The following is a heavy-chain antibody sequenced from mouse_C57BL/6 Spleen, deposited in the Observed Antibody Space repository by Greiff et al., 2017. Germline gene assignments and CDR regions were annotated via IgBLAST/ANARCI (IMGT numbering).Heavy chain of an antibody. CDR1: GYTFTSYW. CDR3: TRGGFYWYCDV. V-gene: IGHV1-5*01. J-gene: IGHJ1*03. Sequence: VQLQQSGTVLARPGASVKMSCKTSGYTFTSYWMHWVKQRPGQLLEWIGAIYTGNSVTSYTQQFKGKAKLAAVPSASTAYMELSSLTNEDSAVYYCTRGGFYWYCDVWGTGTTVTVSS. CDR2: IYTGNSVT.